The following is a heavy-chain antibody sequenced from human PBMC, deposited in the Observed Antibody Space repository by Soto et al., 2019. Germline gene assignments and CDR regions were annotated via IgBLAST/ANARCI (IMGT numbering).Heavy chain of an antibody. V-gene: IGHV5-10-1*01. Sequence: GESLKISCNGSGYSFTIYCISLVLQMPGKGLEWMGRIDPSDSYTNYGPSFQGHVTMSVDKSTSTAYLQWSSLKASDTAMYYCARMDGLVRGITKNWFDPWGQGTLVTSPQ. J-gene: IGHJ5*02. CDR3: ARMDGLVRGITKNWFDP. D-gene: IGHD3-10*01. CDR1: GYSFTIYC. CDR2: IDPSDSYT.